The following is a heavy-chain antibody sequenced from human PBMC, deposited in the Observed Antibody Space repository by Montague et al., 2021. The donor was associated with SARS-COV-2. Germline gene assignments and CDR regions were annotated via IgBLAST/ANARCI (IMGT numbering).Heavy chain of an antibody. CDR3: GRQRLKEDYYENGVDV. J-gene: IGHJ6*02. CDR2: IAYSGYT. V-gene: IGHV4-59*08. CDR1: GGSISDSY. Sequence: LVKPTQTLTLTCTVSGGSISDSYWIWIRQPPGKGLEWIAYIAYSGYTIYNPSLKSRLTISTDTSKNHLSLTLTSVTAADTAVYYCGRQRLKEDYYENGVDVWGQGTAVTVSS.